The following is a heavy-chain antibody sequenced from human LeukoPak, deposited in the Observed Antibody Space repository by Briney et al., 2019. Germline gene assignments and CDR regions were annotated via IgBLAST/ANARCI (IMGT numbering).Heavy chain of an antibody. D-gene: IGHD5-18*01. J-gene: IGHJ4*02. Sequence: GGSLRLSCAASGFTFSSYEMNWVRQAPGKGLEWVSYISSSGSTIYYADSVKGRFTISRDNAKNSLYLQMNSLRAEDTAVYYCAWAGYSYGSTDYWGQGTLVTVSS. CDR2: ISSSGSTI. CDR3: AWAGYSYGSTDY. V-gene: IGHV3-48*03. CDR1: GFTFSSYE.